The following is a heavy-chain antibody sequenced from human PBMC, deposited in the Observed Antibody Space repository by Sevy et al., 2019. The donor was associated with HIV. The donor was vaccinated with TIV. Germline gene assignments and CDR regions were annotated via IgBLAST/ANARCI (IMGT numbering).Heavy chain of an antibody. CDR2: ISSNGGST. CDR1: GFTFSSYA. V-gene: IGHV3-64D*06. D-gene: IGHD1-7*01. CDR3: VKDPLTGTTGVVDY. Sequence: GGSLRLSCSASGFTFSSYAMHWVRQAPGKGLEYVSAISSNGGSTYYADSVRGRFTISRGNSKNTLYLQMSSLRAEDTAVYYCVKDPLTGTTGVVDYWGQGTLVTVSS. J-gene: IGHJ4*02.